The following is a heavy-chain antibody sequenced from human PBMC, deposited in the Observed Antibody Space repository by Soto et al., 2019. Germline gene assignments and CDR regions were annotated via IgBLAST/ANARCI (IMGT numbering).Heavy chain of an antibody. D-gene: IGHD3-3*01. J-gene: IGHJ6*02. CDR2: IWYDGSKK. Sequence: QVQVVESGGGVVQPGRSLRLSCAASGFTFSSFGMHWVRQAPGKGLEWVSLIWYDGSKKSYGDSVKGRFTISRDNSRNTMYLQINSLRADDTAVYYCARDASYYSLWSGYYPSRNGMDVWGQGTTVTVSS. V-gene: IGHV3-33*01. CDR1: GFTFSSFG. CDR3: ARDASYYSLWSGYYPSRNGMDV.